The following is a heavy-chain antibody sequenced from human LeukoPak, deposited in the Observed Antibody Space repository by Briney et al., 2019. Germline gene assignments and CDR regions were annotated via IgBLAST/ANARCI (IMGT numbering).Heavy chain of an antibody. D-gene: IGHD2-8*01. V-gene: IGHV3-48*02. J-gene: IGHJ5*02. Sequence: PGGSLRLSCAASGFTFSSYSMNWVRQAPGKGLERVSYISGSSSTIYYSDSVKGRFTISRDNAKNSLYLQMNSLRDEDTAVYYCARRVSTTNTYNWFDPWGQGTLVTVSS. CDR2: ISGSSSTI. CDR3: ARRVSTTNTYNWFDP. CDR1: GFTFSSYS.